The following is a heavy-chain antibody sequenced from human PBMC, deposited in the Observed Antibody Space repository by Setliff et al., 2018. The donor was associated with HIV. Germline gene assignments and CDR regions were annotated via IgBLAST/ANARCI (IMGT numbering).Heavy chain of an antibody. CDR2: INPKTGDK. D-gene: IGHD6-6*01. V-gene: IGHV1-2*06. CDR1: GYTFTDYF. J-gene: IGHJ5*02. CDR3: ARDWSMTSRESNWFDP. Sequence: ASVKVSCKASGYTFTDYFMHWVRQAPGQGLEWMGRINPKTGDKKYKQKFQGRVTMTRDASINKAYMELSSLTSDDTAVYYCARDWSMTSRESNWFDPWGQGTLVTVSS.